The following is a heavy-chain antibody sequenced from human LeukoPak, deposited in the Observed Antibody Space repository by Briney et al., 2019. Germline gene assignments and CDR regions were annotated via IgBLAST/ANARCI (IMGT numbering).Heavy chain of an antibody. V-gene: IGHV4-59*01. D-gene: IGHD3-10*01. CDR1: RGSITTYY. CDR3: ATDRQEGGSGSYWFDP. J-gene: IGHJ5*02. CDR2: VYHSGST. Sequence: SETLSLTCTVSRGSITTYYWSWIRHPAGKGLEWIGNVYHSGSTTCNHSLKSRVSMSVDMSKNQSSLNLRSVTAADTATYSCATDRQEGGSGSYWFDPWGQGTQVTVSS.